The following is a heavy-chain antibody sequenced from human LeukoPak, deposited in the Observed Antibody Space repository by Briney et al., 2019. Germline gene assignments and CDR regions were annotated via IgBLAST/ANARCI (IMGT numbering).Heavy chain of an antibody. Sequence: GGSLRLSCAASGFTVSSNYMNWVRQAPGKGLESFSVIYSGGTTHYADSVKGRFTISRDNSKITLYLQMNSLTDEDTAVYYCAREGSGYYFDYWGQGTLVTVSS. J-gene: IGHJ4*02. D-gene: IGHD7-27*01. CDR3: AREGSGYYFDY. CDR1: GFTVSSNY. V-gene: IGHV3-66*01. CDR2: IYSGGTT.